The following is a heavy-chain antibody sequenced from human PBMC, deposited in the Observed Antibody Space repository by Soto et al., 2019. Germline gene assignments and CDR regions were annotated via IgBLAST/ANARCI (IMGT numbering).Heavy chain of an antibody. D-gene: IGHD2-21*02. J-gene: IGHJ4*02. V-gene: IGHV3-23*01. CDR2: ITGNAANT. CDR1: RFTFGGYA. Sequence: GGSLRLSCSPSRFTFGGYAMSWVRQAPGKGLEWVSGITGNAANTVYADSVKGWFTISRANSKNALYLQLNSLRAEDTAVYFCAKAARDCGGDCYSSYFDSWGQGALVTVSS. CDR3: AKAARDCGGDCYSSYFDS.